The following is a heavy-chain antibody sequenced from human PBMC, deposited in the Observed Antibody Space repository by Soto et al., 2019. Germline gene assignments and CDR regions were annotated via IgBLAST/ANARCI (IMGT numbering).Heavy chain of an antibody. D-gene: IGHD2-8*02. CDR1: GDSVSSDASH. CDR2: ISHNATA. CDR3: ACVAWCISKLGV. Sequence: SETLSLTGTVSGDSVSSDASHCTWIQQSPGKGLQRIGYISHNATADCNPSLKSRVSVSVDTSKNQFSLKLTSATTADTAVYYCACVAWCISKLGVWGQGTTVTVFS. V-gene: IGHV4-61*08. J-gene: IGHJ6*02.